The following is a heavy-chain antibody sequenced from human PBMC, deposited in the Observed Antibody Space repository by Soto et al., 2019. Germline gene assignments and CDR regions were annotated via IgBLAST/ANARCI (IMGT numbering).Heavy chain of an antibody. CDR1: GFTFSSYA. Sequence: EVQLLESGGGLLQPGGSLRLSCAASGFTFSSYAMSWVRQAPGKGLEWVSAISGSGGSTYYADSVKGRFTISRDNSKNTLYLQLNSLRAEATAVYSCANWLRGSIDYWGQGTLVTVSS. D-gene: IGHD3-10*01. CDR3: ANWLRGSIDY. CDR2: ISGSGGST. J-gene: IGHJ4*02. V-gene: IGHV3-23*01.